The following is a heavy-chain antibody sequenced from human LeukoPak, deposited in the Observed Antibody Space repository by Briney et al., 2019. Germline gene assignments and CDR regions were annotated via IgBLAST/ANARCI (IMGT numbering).Heavy chain of an antibody. CDR3: ARAFPADGFFY. D-gene: IGHD5-24*01. V-gene: IGHV3-7*05. CDR1: RFTFSDYW. Sequence: GGSLRLSCAASRFTFSDYWMSWVRQAPGKGLEWVANIKQDGSEKYYVDSVKGRFTISRDNAKNSLYLQMNSLRADGTAVYYCARAFPADGFFYWGQGTLVTVSS. J-gene: IGHJ4*02. CDR2: IKQDGSEK.